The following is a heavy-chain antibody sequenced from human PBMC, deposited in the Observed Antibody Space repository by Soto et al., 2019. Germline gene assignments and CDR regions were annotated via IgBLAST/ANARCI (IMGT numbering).Heavy chain of an antibody. CDR2: IYYSGST. J-gene: IGHJ4*02. D-gene: IGHD5-12*01. V-gene: IGHV4-59*08. CDR1: GGSISSYY. Sequence: QVQLQESGPGLVKPSETLSLTCTVSGGSISSYYWSWIRQPPGKGLEWIGYIYYSGSTNYNPSLKSRVTISVDTSKNQFSLKLSSVTAADTAVYYCARHAYSGYDFDYWGQGTLVTVSS. CDR3: ARHAYSGYDFDY.